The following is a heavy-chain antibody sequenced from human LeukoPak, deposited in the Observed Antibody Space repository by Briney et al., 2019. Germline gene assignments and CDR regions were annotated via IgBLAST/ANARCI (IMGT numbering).Heavy chain of an antibody. D-gene: IGHD3-16*01. CDR2: ISSSSSYI. V-gene: IGHV3-21*01. CDR3: AIVGEYPDAFDI. Sequence: GGSLRLSCAVSGFSISNYWMTWVRQAPGKGLEWVSSISSSSSYIYYADSVKGRFTISRDNAKNSLYLQMNSLRAEDTAVYYCAIVGEYPDAFDIWGQGTMVTVSS. CDR1: GFSISNYW. J-gene: IGHJ3*02.